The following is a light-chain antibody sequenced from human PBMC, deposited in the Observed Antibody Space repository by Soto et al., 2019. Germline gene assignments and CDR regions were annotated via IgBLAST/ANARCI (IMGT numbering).Light chain of an antibody. CDR1: QSISNN. J-gene: IGKJ2*01. CDR3: QQYNNWPPRT. CDR2: GAS. Sequence: EIVMTQSPATLSVSPGERATLSCRASQSISNNLAWYQQKPGQAPSLLIYGASTRATGIPARFSGSGSGTXXXXXXXXXXXXXXAVYYCQQYNNWPPRTFGQXTKLEIK. V-gene: IGKV3-15*01.